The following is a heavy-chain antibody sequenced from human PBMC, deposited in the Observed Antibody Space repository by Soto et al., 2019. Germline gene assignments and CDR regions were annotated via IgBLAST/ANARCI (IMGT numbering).Heavy chain of an antibody. D-gene: IGHD2-15*01. CDR2: ISGSGGST. CDR3: ALREMGCSGGSCYSLHYYYYYMDV. J-gene: IGHJ6*03. Sequence: EVQLLESGGGLVQPGGSLRLSCAASGFTFSSYAMSWVRQAPGKGLERVSAISGSGGSTYYAASTKGRFTISRDYSENTLYLQMSILRAEDTAVYYCALREMGCSGGSCYSLHYYYYYMDVWGKGTTVTVS. CDR1: GFTFSSYA. V-gene: IGHV3-23*01.